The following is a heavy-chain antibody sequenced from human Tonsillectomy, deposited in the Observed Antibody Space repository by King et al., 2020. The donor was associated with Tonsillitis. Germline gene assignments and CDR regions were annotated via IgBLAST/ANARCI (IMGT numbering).Heavy chain of an antibody. CDR2: INPSGGST. CDR3: ARGPRYCSSTSCYAHYGMDV. D-gene: IGHD2-2*01. CDR1: GYTFTSYY. J-gene: IGHJ6*02. Sequence: QLVQSGAEVKKPGASVKVSCKASGYTFTSYYMHWVRQAPGQGLEWMGIINPSGGSTSYAQKFQGRVTMTRDTSTSTVYMELSSLRSEDTAVYYCARGPRYCSSTSCYAHYGMDVWGQGTTVTVSS. V-gene: IGHV1-46*03.